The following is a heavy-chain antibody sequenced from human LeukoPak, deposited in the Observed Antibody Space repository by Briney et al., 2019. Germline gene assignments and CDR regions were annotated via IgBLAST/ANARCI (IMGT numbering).Heavy chain of an antibody. CDR3: ARSITDRTLFDY. CDR2: IYNTGRT. CDR1: GGSISDYY. J-gene: IGHJ4*02. V-gene: IGHV4-59*12. D-gene: IGHD1-14*01. Sequence: PSETLSLTCIVSGGSISDYYWTWIRQPPGKGLEWIGYIYNTGRTNYNPSLRSRVTMSVDTSKNQFSLKLSSVTAADTAVYYCARSITDRTLFDYWGQGTLVTVSS.